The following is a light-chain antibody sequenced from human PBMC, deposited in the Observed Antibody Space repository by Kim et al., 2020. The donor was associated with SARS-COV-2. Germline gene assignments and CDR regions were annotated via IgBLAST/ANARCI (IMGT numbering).Light chain of an antibody. CDR3: QQYGASPFT. CDR1: QSVFSNY. V-gene: IGKV3-20*01. J-gene: IGKJ5*01. CDR2: GAS. Sequence: APREGATLSCRASQSVFSNYLAWYQQKPGQAPRLLIYGASSRATGIPDRFSGSGSGTDFTLTISRLEPEDFAVYYCQQYGASPFTFGQGTRLEIK.